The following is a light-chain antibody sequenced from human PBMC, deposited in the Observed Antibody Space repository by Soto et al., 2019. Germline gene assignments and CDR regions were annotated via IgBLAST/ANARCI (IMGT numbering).Light chain of an antibody. CDR1: QSISAW. Sequence: DIQMTQSPSTLSASVGDTVTITCRVSQSISAWLAWYQQKPGKAPKLLIYKASSLESGVPSRFSGSGSGTEFTITISSLQPDDFATYYCQQYNNYGSWTFGQGTKVEIK. CDR3: QQYNNYGSWT. V-gene: IGKV1-5*03. CDR2: KAS. J-gene: IGKJ1*01.